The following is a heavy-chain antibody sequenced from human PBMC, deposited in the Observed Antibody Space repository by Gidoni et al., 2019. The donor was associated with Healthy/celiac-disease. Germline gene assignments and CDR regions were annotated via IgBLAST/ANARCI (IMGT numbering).Heavy chain of an antibody. CDR1: GFTFSSYG. J-gene: IGHJ4*02. D-gene: IGHD1-26*01. V-gene: IGHV3-30*18. Sequence: QVQLVESGGGVVQPGRSLRLSCAASGFTFSSYGMHWVRQAPGKGLEWVAVISYDGSNKYYADSVKGRFTISRDNSKNTLYLQMNSLRAEDTAVYYCAKDLFARGRYYYFDYWGQGTLVTVSS. CDR3: AKDLFARGRYYYFDY. CDR2: ISYDGSNK.